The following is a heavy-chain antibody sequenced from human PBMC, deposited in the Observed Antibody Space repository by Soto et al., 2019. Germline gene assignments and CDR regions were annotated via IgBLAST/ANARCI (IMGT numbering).Heavy chain of an antibody. CDR1: GFTFSDYY. D-gene: IGHD6-19*01. Sequence: PGGSLRLSCAASGFTFSDYYMSWIRQAPGKGLEWGSYISSSGSTIYYADSVKGRFTISRDNAKNSLYLQMNSLRAEDTAVYFCARDLPSSGWNTKYYFGYWGQGTLVTVSS. J-gene: IGHJ4*02. V-gene: IGHV3-11*01. CDR3: ARDLPSSGWNTKYYFGY. CDR2: ISSSGSTI.